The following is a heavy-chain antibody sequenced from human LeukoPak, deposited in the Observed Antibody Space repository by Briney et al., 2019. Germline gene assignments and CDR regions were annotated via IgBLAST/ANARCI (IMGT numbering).Heavy chain of an antibody. V-gene: IGHV4-4*07. CDR3: ARQSRITMIRGPYGMDV. J-gene: IGHJ6*02. Sequence: PSQTLSLTCTVSGGSISSYYWSWIRQPAGRGLEWIGRIYTSGSTNYNPSLKSRVTMSVDTSKNQFSLKLSSVTAADTAVYYCARQSRITMIRGPYGMDVWGQGTTVTVSS. CDR2: IYTSGST. D-gene: IGHD3-10*01. CDR1: GGSISSYY.